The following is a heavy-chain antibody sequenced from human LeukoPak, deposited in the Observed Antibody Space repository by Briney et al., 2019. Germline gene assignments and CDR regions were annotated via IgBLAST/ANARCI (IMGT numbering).Heavy chain of an antibody. J-gene: IGHJ2*01. CDR2: INPSGGST. Sequence: GASVKVSCEASGYTFTSYYMHWVRQAPGQGLEWMGIINPSGGSTSYAQKFQGRVTITADKSTSTAYMELSSLRSEDTAVYYCARLPIILAAAGTWYFDLWGRGTLVTVSS. CDR3: ARLPIILAAAGTWYFDL. CDR1: GYTFTSYY. V-gene: IGHV1-46*01. D-gene: IGHD6-13*01.